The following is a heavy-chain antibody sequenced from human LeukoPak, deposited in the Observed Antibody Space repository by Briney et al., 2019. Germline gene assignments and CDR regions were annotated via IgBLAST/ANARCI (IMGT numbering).Heavy chain of an antibody. V-gene: IGHV5-51*01. CDR2: IYPGDSDT. D-gene: IGHD3-22*01. CDR3: ARVYVDSSGYLDY. CDR1: GYSFTSYW. J-gene: IGHJ4*02. Sequence: GESLKISCKGSGYSFTSYWIGWVRQMPGKGLEWMEIIYPGDSDTRYSPSFQGQVTISADKSISTAYLQWSSLKASDTAMYYCARVYVDSSGYLDYWGQGTLVTVSS.